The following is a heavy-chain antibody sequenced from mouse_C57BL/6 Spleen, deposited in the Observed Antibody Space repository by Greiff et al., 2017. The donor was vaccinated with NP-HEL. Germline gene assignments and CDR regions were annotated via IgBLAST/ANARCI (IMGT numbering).Heavy chain of an antibody. CDR1: GYTFTSYW. CDR3: ARRSPIYYDYDWFAY. CDR2: INPSNGGT. V-gene: IGHV1-53*01. D-gene: IGHD2-4*01. J-gene: IGHJ3*01. Sequence: QVQLQQPGTELVKPGASVKLSCKASGYTFTSYWMHWVKQRPGQGLEWIGNINPSNGGTNYNEKFKSKATLTVDKSSSTAYMQLSSLTSEDDAVYYCARRSPIYYDYDWFAYWGQGTLVTVSA.